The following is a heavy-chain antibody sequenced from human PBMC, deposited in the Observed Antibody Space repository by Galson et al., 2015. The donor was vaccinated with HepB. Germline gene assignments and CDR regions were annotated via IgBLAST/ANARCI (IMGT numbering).Heavy chain of an antibody. CDR3: ARDPSGSCWGRWFDL. V-gene: IGHV6-1*01. Sequence: CAISGDSVSSNSAAWNWIRQSPSRGLEWLGRTCYRSKWYNDYAESVKSRMTIKPDTSKNEFSLQLNSVTPEDTAVYYCARDPSGSCWGRWFDLWGQGIPVTVSS. J-gene: IGHJ5*02. CDR2: TCYRSKWYN. D-gene: IGHD3-16*01. CDR1: GDSVSSNSAA.